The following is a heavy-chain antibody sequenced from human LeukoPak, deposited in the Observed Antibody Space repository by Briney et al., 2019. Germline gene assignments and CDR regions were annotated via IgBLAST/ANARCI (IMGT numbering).Heavy chain of an antibody. J-gene: IGHJ4*02. CDR1: GFAFSTYA. Sequence: GVSLRLSCAASGFAFSTYAMSWVRQAPGMGLEWVPAISGSGGGTYYADSVKGRFTISRDNAKNTLYLLMNNLRAEDTAVYYCAKEDSSSSRYYFEYWGQGTLVTVSS. V-gene: IGHV3-23*01. CDR2: ISGSGGGT. CDR3: AKEDSSSSRYYFEY. D-gene: IGHD6-6*01.